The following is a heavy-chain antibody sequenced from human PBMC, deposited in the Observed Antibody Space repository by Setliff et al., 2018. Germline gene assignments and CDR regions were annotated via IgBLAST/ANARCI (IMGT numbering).Heavy chain of an antibody. CDR2: ISGSGGST. V-gene: IGHV3-23*01. CDR1: GESFSGYF. CDR3: VRDPPGSGFAFES. Sequence: PSETLSLTCAVCGESFSGYFWRWVRQPPGKGLEWVSAISGSGGSTYYADSVKGRFTISRDNSKNTLYLQMNSLRAEDTAVYYCVRDPPGSGFAFESWGQGTLVTVSS. D-gene: IGHD6-19*01. J-gene: IGHJ4*02.